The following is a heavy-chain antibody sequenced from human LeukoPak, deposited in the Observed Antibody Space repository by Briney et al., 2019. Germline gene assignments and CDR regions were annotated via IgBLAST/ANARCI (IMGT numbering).Heavy chain of an antibody. V-gene: IGHV3-9*01. CDR2: ISWNSGSI. CDR1: GFTFDDYA. CDR3: AKDKGIVVVTAAFDI. Sequence: GGSLRLSCAASGFTFDDYAMHWVRQAPGKGLEWVSGISWNSGSIGYADSVKGRFTISRDNAKNSLYLQMNSLRAEDTALYYCAKDKGIVVVTAAFDIWGQGTMVTVSS. J-gene: IGHJ3*02. D-gene: IGHD2-21*02.